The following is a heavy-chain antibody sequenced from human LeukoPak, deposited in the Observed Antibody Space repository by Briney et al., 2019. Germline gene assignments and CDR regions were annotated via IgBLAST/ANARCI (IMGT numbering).Heavy chain of an antibody. CDR3: AKVFSSGWYYAPADYFDY. CDR2: ISGSGGST. CDR1: GFTFSSYS. Sequence: PGGSLRLSCAASGFTFSSYSMNWVRQAPGKGLEWVSAISGSGGSTYYADSVKGRFTISRDNSKNTLYLQMNSLRAEDTAVYYCAKVFSSGWYYAPADYFDYWGQGTLVTVSS. V-gene: IGHV3-23*01. J-gene: IGHJ4*02. D-gene: IGHD6-19*01.